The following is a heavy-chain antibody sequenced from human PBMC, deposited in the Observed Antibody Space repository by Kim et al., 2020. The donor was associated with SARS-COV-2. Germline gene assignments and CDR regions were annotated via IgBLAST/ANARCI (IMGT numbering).Heavy chain of an antibody. Sequence: GGSLRLSCAASGFTFDDYAMHWVRQAPGKGLEWVSGISWNSGSIGYADSVKGRFTISRDNAKNSLYLQMNSLRAEDTALYYCAKLAGGPYYYYGMDVWGQGTTVTVSS. D-gene: IGHD6-19*01. CDR3: AKLAGGPYYYYGMDV. V-gene: IGHV3-9*01. J-gene: IGHJ6*02. CDR1: GFTFDDYA. CDR2: ISWNSGSI.